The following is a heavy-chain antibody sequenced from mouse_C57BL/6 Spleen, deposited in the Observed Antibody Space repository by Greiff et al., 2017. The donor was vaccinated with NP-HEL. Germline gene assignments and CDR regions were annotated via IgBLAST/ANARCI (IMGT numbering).Heavy chain of an antibody. CDR2: ISDGGSYT. Sequence: EVQRVESGGGLVKPGGSLKLSCAASGFTFSSYAMSWVRQTPEKRLEWVATISDGGSYTYYPDNVKGRFTISRDNAKNNLYLQMSHLKSEDTAMYYCARDSYYDGYFDYWGQGTTLTVSS. V-gene: IGHV5-4*01. D-gene: IGHD2-4*01. J-gene: IGHJ2*01. CDR1: GFTFSSYA. CDR3: ARDSYYDGYFDY.